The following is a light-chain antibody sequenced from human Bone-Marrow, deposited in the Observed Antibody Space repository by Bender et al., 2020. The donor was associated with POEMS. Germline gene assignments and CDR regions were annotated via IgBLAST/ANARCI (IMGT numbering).Light chain of an antibody. J-gene: IGLJ2*01. V-gene: IGLV2-14*03. CDR1: SGGFGGHNY. CDR2: DVS. Sequence: QSALTQPASVSGSPGQSITMSCTGTSGGFGGHNYVAWYQQHSGKAPKLLIYDVSKRPSGVSHRFSGSKSGNTASLTISGLQTEDEADYYCCSYAGYYSVLFGGGTELTVL. CDR3: CSYAGYYSVL.